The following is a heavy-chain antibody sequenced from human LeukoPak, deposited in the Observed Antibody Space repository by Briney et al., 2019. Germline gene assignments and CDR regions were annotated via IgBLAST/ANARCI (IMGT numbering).Heavy chain of an antibody. V-gene: IGHV4-39*01. CDR3: ARHYDYYFDY. Sequence: PGGSLRLSCAASGFTFSGSAMHWVRQAPGKGLEWIGSIYYSGSTYYNPSLKSRVTISVDTSKNQFSLKLSSVTAADTAVYYCARHYDYYFDYWGQGTLVTVSS. D-gene: IGHD3-3*01. CDR2: IYYSGST. J-gene: IGHJ4*02. CDR1: GFTFSGSAMH.